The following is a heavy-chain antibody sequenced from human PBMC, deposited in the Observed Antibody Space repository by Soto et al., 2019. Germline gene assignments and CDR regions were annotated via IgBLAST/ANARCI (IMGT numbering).Heavy chain of an antibody. D-gene: IGHD3-10*01. V-gene: IGHV1-3*01. CDR3: VSEALVRGTSFDP. J-gene: IGHJ5*02. Sequence: QVQLVQSGAELKKPGASVKLSCEASGHSLSTFVVHWVRQAPGQRLEWMGWIRAATGNTKYSQTFQGRVTFSWDPSATTVYLDLRDLKSEDTAIYYCVSEALVRGTSFDPWGQGTLVTVSS. CDR2: IRAATGNT. CDR1: GHSLSTFV.